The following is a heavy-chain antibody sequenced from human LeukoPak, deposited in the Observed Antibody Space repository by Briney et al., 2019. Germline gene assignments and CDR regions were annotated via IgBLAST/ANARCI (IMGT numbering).Heavy chain of an antibody. CDR3: ARAGGGYCSSTSCSADWFDP. CDR2: LYTSGST. J-gene: IGHJ5*02. CDR1: GGSISSDS. D-gene: IGHD2-2*01. Sequence: SETLSLTCTVSGGSISSDSWTWIRQPAGKGLKWIGRLYTSGSTNRGSIKHNPSLKSRVAMSVDTSKNQFSLKLSSVTAADTAVYYCARAGGGYCSSTSCSADWFDPWGQGILVTVSS. V-gene: IGHV4-4*07.